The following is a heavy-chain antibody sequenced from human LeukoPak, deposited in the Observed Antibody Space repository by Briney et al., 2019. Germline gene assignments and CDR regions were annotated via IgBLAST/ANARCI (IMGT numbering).Heavy chain of an antibody. V-gene: IGHV1-2*02. CDR1: GYTFTGYY. Sequence: ASVKVSCKASGYTFTGYYMHWVRQAPGHGLEWMGWTNPNSGGTNYAQKFQGRVTMTRDTSISTAYMELSRLRSDDTAVYYCARDGGSWVRGDFGYWGQGTLVTVSS. CDR2: TNPNSGGT. D-gene: IGHD3-10*01. J-gene: IGHJ4*02. CDR3: ARDGGSWVRGDFGY.